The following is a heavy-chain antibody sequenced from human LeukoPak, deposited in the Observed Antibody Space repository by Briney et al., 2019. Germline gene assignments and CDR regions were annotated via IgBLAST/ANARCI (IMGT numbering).Heavy chain of an antibody. Sequence: PGGPLRLSCAACWSSIDEYAMHWVRQAPGKGLEWVSGINWRSDFVAYADSVKGRFIISRDNAKISAYLEMNSLRTEDTALYFGTKGSSSPRGFNWFDPWGQGTVVTVSS. V-gene: IGHV3-9*01. CDR2: INWRSDFV. D-gene: IGHD6-6*01. CDR3: TKGSSSPRGFNWFDP. CDR1: WSSIDEYA. J-gene: IGHJ5*02.